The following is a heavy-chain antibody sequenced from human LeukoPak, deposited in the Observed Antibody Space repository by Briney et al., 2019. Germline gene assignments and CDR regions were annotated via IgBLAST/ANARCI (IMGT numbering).Heavy chain of an antibody. CDR1: GFTFSSYE. V-gene: IGHV3-48*03. Sequence: GGSLRLSCAASGFTFSSYEMNWVRQAPGKGLEWVSYISSSGSTIYYADSVKGRFTISRDNAKKSLYLQMNSLRVEDTAVYYCARGDPDISFGVAGEAFDIWGQGTMVTVSS. J-gene: IGHJ3*02. CDR2: ISSSGSTI. CDR3: ARGDPDISFGVAGEAFDI. D-gene: IGHD3-3*01.